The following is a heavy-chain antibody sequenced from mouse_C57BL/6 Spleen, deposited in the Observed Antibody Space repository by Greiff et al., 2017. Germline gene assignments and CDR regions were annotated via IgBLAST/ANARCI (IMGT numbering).Heavy chain of an antibody. J-gene: IGHJ1*03. V-gene: IGHV5-16*01. CDR1: GFTFSDYY. CDR2: INYDGSST. Sequence: EVKLMESEGGLVQPGRSMKLSCTASGFTFSDYYMAWVRQVPEKGLEWVANINYDGSSTYYLDSLKSRFIISRDNAKNILYLQMSSLKSEDRATYCCARGGEYDGGWYFDVRGTGTTVTVSS. D-gene: IGHD2-14*01. CDR3: ARGGEYDGGWYFDV.